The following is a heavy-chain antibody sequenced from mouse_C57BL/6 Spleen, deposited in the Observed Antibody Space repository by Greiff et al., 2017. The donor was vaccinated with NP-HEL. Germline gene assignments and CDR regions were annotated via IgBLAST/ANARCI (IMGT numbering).Heavy chain of an antibody. CDR3: ARDSNYYYYFDY. V-gene: IGHV1-64*01. CDR1: GYTFTSYW. J-gene: IGHJ2*01. CDR2: IHPNSGST. Sequence: QVQLKQSGAELVKPGASVKLSCKASGYTFTSYWMHWVKQRPGQGLEWIGMIHPNSGSTNYNEKFKSKATLTVDKSSSTAYMQLSSLTSEDSAVYYCARDSNYYYYFDYWGQGTTLTVSS. D-gene: IGHD2-5*01.